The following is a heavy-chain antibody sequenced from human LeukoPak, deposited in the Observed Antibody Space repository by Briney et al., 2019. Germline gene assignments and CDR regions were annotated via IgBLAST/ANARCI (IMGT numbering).Heavy chain of an antibody. CDR1: GYTFNGY. D-gene: IGHD3-9*01. CDR3: ARDHYDILTGYYEDESLDY. J-gene: IGHJ4*02. CDR2: ISAYNGNT. Sequence: ASVKVSCKASGYTFNGYIHWVRQAPGQGLEWMGWISAYNGNTNYAQKLQGRVTMTTDTSTSTAYMELRSLRSDDTAVYYCARDHYDILTGYYEDESLDYWGQGTLVTVSS. V-gene: IGHV1-18*01.